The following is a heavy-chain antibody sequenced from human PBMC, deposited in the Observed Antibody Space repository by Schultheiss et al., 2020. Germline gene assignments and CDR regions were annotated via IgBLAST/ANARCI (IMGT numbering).Heavy chain of an antibody. V-gene: IGHV3-23*01. D-gene: IGHD3-3*01. J-gene: IGHJ6*02. Sequence: GGSLRLSCAASGFTFSSYAMSWVRQAPGKGLEWVSAISGSGGSTYYADSVKGRFTISRDNSKNTLYLQMNRLRAEDTAVYSCAARAPYDCWSADTRIGMDVWGQGTTVTVSS. CDR3: AARAPYDCWSADTRIGMDV. CDR1: GFTFSSYA. CDR2: ISGSGGST.